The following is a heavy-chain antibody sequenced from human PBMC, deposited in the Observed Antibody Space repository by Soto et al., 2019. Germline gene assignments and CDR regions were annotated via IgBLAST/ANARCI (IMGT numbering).Heavy chain of an antibody. Sequence: SETLSLTYSFSGDSVTCHYLTWIRQSPEKGLEWIGYMHYTGFSHYNPSLKSRLTISVDTSKNQFSLQLTSVTVADTAVYCCARVFDYDYIWGSYRYPNWFDPWGQGTLVTVSS. CDR2: MHYTGFS. D-gene: IGHD3-16*02. V-gene: IGHV4-59*02. CDR1: GDSVTCHY. J-gene: IGHJ5*02. CDR3: ARVFDYDYIWGSYRYPNWFDP.